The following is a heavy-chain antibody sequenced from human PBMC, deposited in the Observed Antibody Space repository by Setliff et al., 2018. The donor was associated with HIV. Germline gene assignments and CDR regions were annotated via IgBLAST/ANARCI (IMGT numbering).Heavy chain of an antibody. Sequence: SVKVSCKASGGTFSSYAISWVRQAPGQGLEWMGGIIPIFGTANYAQKFQGRVTITADESTSTAYMELSSLRSKDTAVYYCASLGGYYPYYYYYMDVWGKGTTVTVSS. CDR1: GGTFSSYA. CDR3: ASLGGYYPYYYYYMDV. D-gene: IGHD3-3*01. CDR2: IIPIFGTA. J-gene: IGHJ6*03. V-gene: IGHV1-69*13.